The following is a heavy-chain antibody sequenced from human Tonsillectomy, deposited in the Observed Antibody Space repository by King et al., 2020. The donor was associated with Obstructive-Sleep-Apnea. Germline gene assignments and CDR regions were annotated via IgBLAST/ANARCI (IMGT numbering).Heavy chain of an antibody. D-gene: IGHD3-10*01. CDR2: ITTSGAT. Sequence: VQLVESGGGLVQPGGSLRLSCAASGFTFSTYDMHWVRQPTGKGLEWVSVITTSGATYYPGSVKGRFTISRDNAKNSLYLQMNSLRAGDTAVYYCSRVSEYGLGTGIDAWGEGRTLTASS. J-gene: IGHJ6*02. CDR1: GFTFSTYD. CDR3: SRVSEYGLGTGIDA. V-gene: IGHV3-13*01.